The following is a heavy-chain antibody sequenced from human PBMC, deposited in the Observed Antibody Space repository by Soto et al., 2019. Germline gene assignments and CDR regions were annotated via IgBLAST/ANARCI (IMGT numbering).Heavy chain of an antibody. V-gene: IGHV5-51*01. CDR1: GYSFSNYW. CDR3: ARQDGGYYYDTSGYYSSMEI. CDR2: IYPGDSDT. D-gene: IGHD3-22*01. J-gene: IGHJ6*02. Sequence: GESLKISCRGSGYSFSNYWIGWVRQMPGKGLEWMGIIYPGDSDTRYSPSFQGQVTISADKSISTAYLQWSSLKASDTAMYYCARQDGGYYYDTSGYYSSMEIWGQGTTVTVSS.